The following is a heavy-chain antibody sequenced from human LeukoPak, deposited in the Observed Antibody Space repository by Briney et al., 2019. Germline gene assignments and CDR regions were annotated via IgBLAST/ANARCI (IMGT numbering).Heavy chain of an antibody. J-gene: IGHJ6*03. Sequence: ASVKVSCKASGDIFDNSAVSWVRQAPGQGLEWMGWIIPFFPTPNYAQRFRGRVTITADVSTNTAYMEVSSLTSEDTAVYYCARDLRRGSSWYGYFYMDVWGEGTTVIVSS. CDR3: ARDLRRGSSWYGYFYMDV. CDR1: GDIFDNSA. D-gene: IGHD6-13*01. V-gene: IGHV1-69*13. CDR2: IIPFFPTP.